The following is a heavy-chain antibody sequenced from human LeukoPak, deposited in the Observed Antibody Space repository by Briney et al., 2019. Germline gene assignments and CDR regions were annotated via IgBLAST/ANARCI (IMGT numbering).Heavy chain of an antibody. V-gene: IGHV3-21*01. CDR2: ISRSSSYI. D-gene: IGHD2-15*01. Sequence: PGGSLRLSCAASGFTFSSYSMNWVRQAPGKGLEWVSSISRSSSYIYYADSVKGRFTISRDNAKNSLYLQMNSLRAEDTAVYYCASMVVTSTWGQGTLVTVSS. CDR1: GFTFSSYS. J-gene: IGHJ5*02. CDR3: ASMVVTST.